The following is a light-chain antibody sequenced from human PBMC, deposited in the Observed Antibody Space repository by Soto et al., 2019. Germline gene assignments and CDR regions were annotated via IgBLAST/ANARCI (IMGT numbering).Light chain of an antibody. V-gene: IGKV1-5*01. CDR3: QQYNSYWT. CDR1: QSISSW. J-gene: IGKJ1*01. Sequence: DIQMTQSPSTLSASAGDRVTITCRASQSISSWLAWYQQEPGKAPKLLIYDASSLESGVPSRFSGSGSGTEFTLTISSLQPDDFATYYCQQYNSYWTFGQGTKVDI. CDR2: DAS.